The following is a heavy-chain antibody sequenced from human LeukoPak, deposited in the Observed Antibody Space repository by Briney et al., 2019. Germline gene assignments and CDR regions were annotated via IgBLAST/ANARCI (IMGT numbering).Heavy chain of an antibody. J-gene: IGHJ3*02. Sequence: GGSLRLSCAASGFTVSSNYMSWVRQAPGKGLEWVSVIYSGSSTYYADSVKGRFTISRDNSKNTLYLQMNSLRAEDTAVYYCARPYRHPGAFDTWGQGTMVTVSS. D-gene: IGHD3-16*02. CDR2: IYSGSST. V-gene: IGHV3-53*01. CDR1: GFTVSSNY. CDR3: ARPYRHPGAFDT.